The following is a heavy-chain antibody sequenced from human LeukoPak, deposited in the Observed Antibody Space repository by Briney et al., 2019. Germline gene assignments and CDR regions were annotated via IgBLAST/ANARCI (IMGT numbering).Heavy chain of an antibody. Sequence: PSETLSLTCTVSGGSISSSTYYWGWIRQPPGKGLEWIGNIYYSGSTYYNPSLKSRVTISVDTSKNQSSLRLSSVTAADTAVYYCARPARGDYHSYYMDVWGKGTTVTVSS. J-gene: IGHJ6*03. CDR1: GGSISSSTYY. CDR3: ARPARGDYHSYYMDV. D-gene: IGHD3-10*01. V-gene: IGHV4-39*01. CDR2: IYYSGST.